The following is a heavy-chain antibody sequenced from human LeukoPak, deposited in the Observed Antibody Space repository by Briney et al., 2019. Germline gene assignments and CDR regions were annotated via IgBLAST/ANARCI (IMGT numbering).Heavy chain of an antibody. CDR1: GGTFSSYA. J-gene: IGHJ4*02. CDR2: IIPILGIA. CDR3: ARHNSPYYNDSTGYPLHY. V-gene: IGHV1-69*04. D-gene: IGHD3-22*01. Sequence: SVKVSCKASGGTFSSYAISWVRQAPGQVLEWMGRIIPILGIANYAQKFQGRVTITADKSTSTAYMELSSLRSEDTAVYYCARHNSPYYNDSTGYPLHYWGQGPLV.